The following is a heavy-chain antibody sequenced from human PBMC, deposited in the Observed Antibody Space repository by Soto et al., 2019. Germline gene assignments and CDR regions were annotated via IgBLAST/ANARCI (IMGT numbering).Heavy chain of an antibody. CDR2: IYHNGTT. J-gene: IGHJ4*02. CDR1: GTSLRSGGNY. V-gene: IGHV4-31*02. CDR3: ARARDQFGAHFDY. Sequence: QVQLQVSGPGLVKPSQTLSLMCSVSGTSLRSGGNYWSWIRQNPVKGLEWIGQIYHNGTTYYNPSLKSRVTISVDSSQSQFSLMLDSVTAADTAVYYCARARDQFGAHFDYWGRGILVTVSS. D-gene: IGHD3-10*01.